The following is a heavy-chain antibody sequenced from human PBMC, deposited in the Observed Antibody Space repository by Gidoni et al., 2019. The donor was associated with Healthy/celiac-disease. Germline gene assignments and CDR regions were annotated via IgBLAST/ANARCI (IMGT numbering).Heavy chain of an antibody. CDR2: TGGST. Sequence: TGGSTSYAQKFQGRVTMTRDTSTSTVYMELSSLRSEDTAVYYCARDKEGLMGAFDIWGQGTMVTVSS. V-gene: IGHV1-46*01. CDR3: ARDKEGLMGAFDI. J-gene: IGHJ3*02.